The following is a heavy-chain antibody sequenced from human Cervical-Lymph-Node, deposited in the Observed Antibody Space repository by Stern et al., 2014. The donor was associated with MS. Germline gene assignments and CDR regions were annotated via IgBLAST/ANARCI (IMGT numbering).Heavy chain of an antibody. J-gene: IGHJ4*02. V-gene: IGHV1-69*09. Sequence: QLVQSGAEVKKPGSSVKVSCKASGGTLNNYAVSWVRQAPGQGLEWIGRIIPFLGIANYAHKFQGRVTLTAAAATSYMEVSSLRSDDTAVYYCARSPDLYDSSGYYFDWGQGTLVTVSS. CDR2: IIPFLGIA. CDR3: ARSPDLYDSSGYYFD. D-gene: IGHD3-22*01. CDR1: GGTLNNYA.